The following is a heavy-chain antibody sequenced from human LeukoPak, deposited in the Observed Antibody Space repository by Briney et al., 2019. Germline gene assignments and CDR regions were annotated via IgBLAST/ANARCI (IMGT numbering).Heavy chain of an antibody. J-gene: IGHJ4*02. Sequence: PGTSLRLSCAASGFTFSSSGMHWVRQRPGKGLEWVAFISYDGHEKYYADSMEGRFTLSRDNSKNTLYLQMNGLRAEDTAMYYCARDSPKVFQHYFASWGQGSLVTVSS. CDR2: ISYDGHEK. CDR1: GFTFSSSG. V-gene: IGHV3-33*05. D-gene: IGHD2-21*01. CDR3: ARDSPKVFQHYFAS.